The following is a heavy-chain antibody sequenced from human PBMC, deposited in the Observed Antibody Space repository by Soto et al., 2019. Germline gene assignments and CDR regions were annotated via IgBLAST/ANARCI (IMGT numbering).Heavy chain of an antibody. CDR3: ARREIQGPIDY. V-gene: IGHV4-28*01. J-gene: IGHJ4*02. CDR1: GYSISSSNW. Sequence: QVQLQESGPGLVKPSDTLSLTCAVSGYSISSSNWWGWIRQPPGKGLEWIGYIYYSGTTYYDPSLKSRLTMSVDTSKNQFSLKLTSVTAVDTAVYYCARREIQGPIDYWGQGTLVTVSS. CDR2: IYYSGTT. D-gene: IGHD1-26*01.